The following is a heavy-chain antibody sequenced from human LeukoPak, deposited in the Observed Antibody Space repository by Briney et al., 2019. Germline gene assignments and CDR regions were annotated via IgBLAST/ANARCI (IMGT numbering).Heavy chain of an antibody. V-gene: IGHV3-33*01. J-gene: IGHJ4*02. CDR1: GFTFSSYG. CDR3: ARNRPACYFDY. CDR2: IWPDGSNK. Sequence: GGSLRLSCAASGFTFSSYGMQWVRQAPGKGLEWVAVIWPDGSNKYYADSVKGRFTISRDNSKNTLYLQMNSLRAEDTAVYYCARNRPACYFDYWGQGTLVTVSS.